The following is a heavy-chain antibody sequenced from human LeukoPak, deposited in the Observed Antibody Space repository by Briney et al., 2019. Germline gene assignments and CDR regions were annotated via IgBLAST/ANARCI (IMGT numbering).Heavy chain of an antibody. CDR3: ATYKRISGWYVQDY. J-gene: IGHJ4*02. V-gene: IGHV4-59*01. D-gene: IGHD6-19*01. CDR1: GVSISSYY. CDR2: MHDSGTT. Sequence: SETLSLTCSVSGVSISSYYWSWLRQPPGMGLEWIGVMHDSGTTFYNPSLKSRVTMSVDTSKMQFSLQLSSVTAADTAIYYCATYKRISGWYVQDYWGQGILVTLSS.